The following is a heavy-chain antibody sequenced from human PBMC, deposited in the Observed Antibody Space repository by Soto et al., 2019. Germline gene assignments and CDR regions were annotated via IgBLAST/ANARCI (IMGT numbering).Heavy chain of an antibody. Sequence: PSETLSLTCTVSGGSISSGGYYWSWIRQHPGKGLEWIGYIYYSGSTYYNPSLKSRVTVSLDTSKNQFSLNMRSVTAADTAIYYCARGRGYEIVTGYYYFDFWGQGALVTVSS. CDR3: ARGRGYEIVTGYYYFDF. CDR1: GGSISSGGYY. V-gene: IGHV4-31*03. J-gene: IGHJ4*02. CDR2: IYYSGST. D-gene: IGHD3-9*01.